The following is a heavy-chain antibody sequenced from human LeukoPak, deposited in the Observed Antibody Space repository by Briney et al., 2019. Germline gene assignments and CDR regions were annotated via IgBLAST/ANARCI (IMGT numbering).Heavy chain of an antibody. D-gene: IGHD3-9*01. Sequence: SETLSLTCAVYGGSFSGYYWSWIRQPPGKGLEWIGEINHSGSTNYNPSLKSRVTISVDTSKNQFSLKLSSVTAADTAVYYRAEDGIRYFDWFVRGFPNYFDYWGQGTLVTVSS. V-gene: IGHV4-34*01. CDR2: INHSGST. CDR3: AEDGIRYFDWFVRGFPNYFDY. CDR1: GGSFSGYY. J-gene: IGHJ4*02.